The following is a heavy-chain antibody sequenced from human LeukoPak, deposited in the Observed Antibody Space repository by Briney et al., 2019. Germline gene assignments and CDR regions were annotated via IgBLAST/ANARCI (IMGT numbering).Heavy chain of an antibody. CDR3: ARCSSDPYFDY. CDR1: GYTFTDYH. V-gene: IGHV1-2*02. Sequence: ASVKVSCKTSGYTFTDYHIHWVRQAPGQGLEWMGWINPNSGGTNYAQKFQGRVTMTRDTSISTAYMELSRLRSEDTAVYYCARCSSDPYFDYWGQGTLVTVSS. CDR2: INPNSGGT. D-gene: IGHD6-6*01. J-gene: IGHJ4*02.